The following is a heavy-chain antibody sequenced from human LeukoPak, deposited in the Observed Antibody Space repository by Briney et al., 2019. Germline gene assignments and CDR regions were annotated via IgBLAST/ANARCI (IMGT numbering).Heavy chain of an antibody. CDR2: ICYSGST. V-gene: IGHV4-39*01. CDR3: ARLDEEGYYVPSY. D-gene: IGHD3-10*02. CDR1: GGSISSSSYY. Sequence: PSETLSLTCTVSGGSISSSSYYWGWIRQPPGKGLEWIGSICYSGSTYYNPSLKSRVTISVDTSKNQFSLKLSSVTAADTAVYYCARLDEEGYYVPSYWGQGTLVTVSS. J-gene: IGHJ4*02.